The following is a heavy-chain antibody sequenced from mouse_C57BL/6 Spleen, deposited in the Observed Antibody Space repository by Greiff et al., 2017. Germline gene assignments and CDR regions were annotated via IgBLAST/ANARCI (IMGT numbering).Heavy chain of an antibody. Sequence: EVQLVESGGDLVKPGGSLKLSCAASGFTFSSYGMSWVRQTPDKRLEWVATISSGGSYTYYPDSVKGRFTISRDNAKNTLYLQMSSLKSEDTAMYYCARQHYGTLYFDYWGQGTTLTVSS. V-gene: IGHV5-6*01. CDR2: ISSGGSYT. CDR3: ARQHYGTLYFDY. D-gene: IGHD1-1*01. J-gene: IGHJ2*01. CDR1: GFTFSSYG.